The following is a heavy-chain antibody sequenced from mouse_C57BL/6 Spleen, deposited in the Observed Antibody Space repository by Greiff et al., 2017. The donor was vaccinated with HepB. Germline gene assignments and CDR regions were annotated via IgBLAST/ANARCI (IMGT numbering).Heavy chain of an antibody. V-gene: IGHV1-26*01. Sequence: EVQLQQSGPELVKPGASVKISCKASGYTFTDYYMNWVKQSHGKSLEWIGDINPNNGGTSYNQKFKGKATLTVDKSSSTAYMELRSLTSEDSAVYYCARNYCSMWFAYWGQGTLVTVSA. CDR2: INPNNGGT. CDR3: ARNYCSMWFAY. D-gene: IGHD1-1*01. CDR1: GYTFTDYY. J-gene: IGHJ3*01.